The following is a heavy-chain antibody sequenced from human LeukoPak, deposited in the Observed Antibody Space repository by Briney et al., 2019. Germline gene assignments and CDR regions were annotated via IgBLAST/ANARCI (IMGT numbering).Heavy chain of an antibody. D-gene: IGHD3-10*01. J-gene: IGHJ4*02. CDR2: INQDGSEK. V-gene: IGHV3-7*01. Sequence: GGSLRLSCAASEFIFGACWMTWVRQAHGQGLERVANINQDGSEKYYVNSVKGRFTISRDNAKKSLFLQMNSLTAEDTALYYCVRSLGWSGTRDYWGQGTLVTVSS. CDR1: EFIFGACW. CDR3: VRSLGWSGTRDY.